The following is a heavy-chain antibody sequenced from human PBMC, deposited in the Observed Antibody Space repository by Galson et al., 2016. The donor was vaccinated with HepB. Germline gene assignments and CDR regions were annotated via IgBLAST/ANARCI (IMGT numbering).Heavy chain of an antibody. CDR3: ARGGSGSSLRRAFDV. Sequence: SETLSLTCSVSGGPITSDPHYWVWIRQPPGKGLGWLGSVHYSGRTYYAPSLNIRVTISLDTSKNQFSLKLNSVTAADTAVYYFARGGSGSSLRRAFDVWGQGTMVTVSS. J-gene: IGHJ3*01. CDR1: GGPITSDPHY. V-gene: IGHV4-39*07. D-gene: IGHD1-26*01. CDR2: VHYSGRT.